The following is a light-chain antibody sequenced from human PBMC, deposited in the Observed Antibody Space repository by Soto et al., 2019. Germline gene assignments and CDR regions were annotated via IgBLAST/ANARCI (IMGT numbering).Light chain of an antibody. CDR2: DDR. CDR3: HVWHTSPDHVV. J-gene: IGLJ2*01. Sequence: SYELTHPPSVSVAPGQTSRITCGGDSIGSKSVDWYKQRPGQAPVLVVYDDRHRPSGIPERFSGSNSGSTATLTINRVEAGDEADYYCHVWHTSPDHVVLGGGTKLTVL. CDR1: SIGSKS. V-gene: IGLV3-21*02.